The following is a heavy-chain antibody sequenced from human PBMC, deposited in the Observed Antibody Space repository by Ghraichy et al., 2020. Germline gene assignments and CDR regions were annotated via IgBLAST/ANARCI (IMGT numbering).Heavy chain of an antibody. D-gene: IGHD3-22*01. CDR1: GGSISSGGYS. V-gene: IGHV4-30-4*07. J-gene: IGHJ6*02. CDR3: ARASFNYYDGSGPADYNGMDV. Sequence: SETLSLTCAVSGGSISSGGYSWSWIRQPPGKGLEWIGYIYYNGRAYYNPSLKSRFTMSVDTSKNQFSLNLRSVAAADTAVYYCARASFNYYDGSGPADYNGMDVWGQGTTVTVSS. CDR2: IYYNGRA.